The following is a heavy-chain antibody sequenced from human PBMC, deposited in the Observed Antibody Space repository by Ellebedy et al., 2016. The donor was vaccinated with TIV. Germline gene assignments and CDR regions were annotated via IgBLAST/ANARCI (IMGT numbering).Heavy chain of an antibody. CDR1: GGSISSYY. V-gene: IGHV4-59*12. CDR3: AEGRSGWYYFDY. J-gene: IGHJ4*02. Sequence: SETLSLTCTVSGGSISSYYWSWIRQPPGKGLEWIGYIYYSGTTNYNPSLKSRVTISVDTSKKQFSLRLSSVTVADTAVYYCAEGRSGWYYFDYWGQGTPVTVSS. D-gene: IGHD6-19*01. CDR2: IYYSGTT.